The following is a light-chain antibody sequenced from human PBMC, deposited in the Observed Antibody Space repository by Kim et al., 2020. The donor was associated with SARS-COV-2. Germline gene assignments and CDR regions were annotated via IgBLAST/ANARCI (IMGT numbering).Light chain of an antibody. CDR2: DAS. J-gene: IGKJ5*01. V-gene: IGKV3-15*01. Sequence: EMVMTQSPATLSVSPGERATLSCRASQSVSSNLAWHQQKPGQAPRLLIYDASTRATGIPARFSGSGSGTEFTLTISSLQSEDFAVYYCQQYNNWPITFGQETRLEIK. CDR3: QQYNNWPIT. CDR1: QSVSSN.